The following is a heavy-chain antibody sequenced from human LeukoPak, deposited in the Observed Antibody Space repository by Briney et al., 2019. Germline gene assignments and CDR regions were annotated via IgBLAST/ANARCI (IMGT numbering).Heavy chain of an antibody. CDR2: MDFSGNT. CDR1: GVSIRTYY. CDR3: ATEQWLRSFDI. V-gene: IGHV4-4*07. D-gene: IGHD6-19*01. Sequence: PSETLSLTCSASGVSIRTYYWSWIRQPAGKGLEWIGRMDFSGNTNYNPSLKSRVTMSVDTSKNQFSLKLSSVTAADTDVYYCATEQWLRSFDIWGQGTMVTVSS. J-gene: IGHJ3*02.